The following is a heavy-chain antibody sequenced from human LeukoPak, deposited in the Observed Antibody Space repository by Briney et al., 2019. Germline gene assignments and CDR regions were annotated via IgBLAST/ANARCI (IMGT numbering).Heavy chain of an antibody. CDR3: ARYPGDYDAFDM. CDR2: IRAYNGKT. J-gene: IGHJ3*02. V-gene: IGHV1-18*01. CDR1: GYTFTNYG. Sequence: ASVKVSCKASGYTFTNYGISWVRQAPGQGLEWTGWIRAYNGKTNYAQKLQGRVTMTTDTSTSTAYMELRNLRSDDTAVYYCARYPGDYDAFDMWGQGTMVTVSS. D-gene: IGHD4-17*01.